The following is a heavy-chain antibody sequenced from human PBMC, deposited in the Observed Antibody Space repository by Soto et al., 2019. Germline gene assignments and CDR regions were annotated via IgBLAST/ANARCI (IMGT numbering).Heavy chain of an antibody. V-gene: IGHV4-4*02. CDR1: GDTISSTRW. D-gene: IGHD4-17*01. CDR2: IYHSGRT. J-gene: IGHJ4*02. CDR3: ARHLTTMTTTDY. Sequence: SETLSLTCTVSGDTISSTRWWSWVRLSPGKGLEWIGEIYHSGRTNYNPSLKSRVTISVDTSKKQFSLKLSSVTAADTAVYYCARHLTTMTTTDYWGQGTLVTVSS.